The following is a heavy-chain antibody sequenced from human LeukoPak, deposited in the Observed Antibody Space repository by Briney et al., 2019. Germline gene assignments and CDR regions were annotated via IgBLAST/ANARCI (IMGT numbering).Heavy chain of an antibody. J-gene: IGHJ4*02. CDR1: GGSISSGGYS. Sequence: PSETLSLTCAVSGGSISSGGYSWSWIRQPPGKGLEWIGYIYHSGSTYYNPSLKSRVTISVDRSKNQFSLKLSSVTAADTAVYYCARYYDSSGYSFDYWGQGTLVTVSS. D-gene: IGHD3-22*01. CDR3: ARYYDSSGYSFDY. CDR2: IYHSGST. V-gene: IGHV4-30-2*02.